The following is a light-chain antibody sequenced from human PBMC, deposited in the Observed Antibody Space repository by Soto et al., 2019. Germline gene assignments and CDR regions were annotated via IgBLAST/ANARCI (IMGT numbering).Light chain of an antibody. CDR2: GAS. CDR3: QHYGAAPIT. Sequence: TVLTQSPCSVSLSPGDRAPLSCRASQSVGGNVAWYQQIPGQPPKLPIFGASSRATGIADKFSGSGSGTDFTLTISRLEPEDFALYYCQHYGAAPITFCQGTRLAI. J-gene: IGKJ5*01. CDR1: QSVGGN. V-gene: IGKV3-20*01.